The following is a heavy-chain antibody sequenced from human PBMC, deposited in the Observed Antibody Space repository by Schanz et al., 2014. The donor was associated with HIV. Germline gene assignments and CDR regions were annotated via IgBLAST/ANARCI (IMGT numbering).Heavy chain of an antibody. CDR3: ARDNDPYYYDNSGYYDRLFDY. CDR2: INHREST. Sequence: QVKLQQWGAGLLKPSETLSLTCAVYGGSFTGYYWSWIRQSPGKGLEWLGQINHRESTNYNPSLQGRIPIPLDTAKNEFSLRLGSVTAADTAVYYCARDNDPYYYDNSGYYDRLFDYWGQGTLVTVSS. V-gene: IGHV4-34*01. CDR1: GGSFTGYY. J-gene: IGHJ4*02. D-gene: IGHD3-22*01.